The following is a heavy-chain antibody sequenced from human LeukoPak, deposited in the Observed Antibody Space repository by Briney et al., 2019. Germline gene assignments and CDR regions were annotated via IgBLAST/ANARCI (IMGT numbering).Heavy chain of an antibody. V-gene: IGHV4-59*08. Sequence: SETLSLTCTVSGGSINNSYWSWMRQPPGKGLEWIGYIDHRGNTNYNPSLKSRVTMSVDTSKNQFSLKLSSVTAADTAVYYCAMHGTRDYWGQGTLVTVSS. CDR2: IDHRGNT. CDR3: AMHGTRDY. D-gene: IGHD1-26*01. CDR1: GGSINNSY. J-gene: IGHJ4*02.